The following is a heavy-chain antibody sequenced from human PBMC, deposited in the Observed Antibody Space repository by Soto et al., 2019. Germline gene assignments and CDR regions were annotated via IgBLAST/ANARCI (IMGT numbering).Heavy chain of an antibody. CDR3: ARDFIAAGTSYYYYYGMDV. CDR2: IYSGGST. CDR1: GFAVSSNY. V-gene: IGHV3-66*01. Sequence: PGGSLRLSCAASGFAVSSNYMSWVRQAPGKGLEWVSVIYSGGSTYYADSVKGRFTISKDNSKNTLYLQMNSLRAEDTAVYYCARDFIAAGTSYYYYYGMDVWGQGTTVTVSS. D-gene: IGHD6-13*01. J-gene: IGHJ6*02.